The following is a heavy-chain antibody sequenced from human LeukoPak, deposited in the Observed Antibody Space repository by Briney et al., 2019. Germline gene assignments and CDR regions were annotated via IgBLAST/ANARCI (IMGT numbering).Heavy chain of an antibody. J-gene: IGHJ5*02. V-gene: IGHV1-18*01. CDR1: GYTFTSYC. CDR2: ISAYNGNT. CDR3: PRDRLLWFGELHWFDP. D-gene: IGHD3-10*01. Sequence: ASVTVSCRASGYTFTSYCISWVRQAPGQGLEWMGWISAYNGNTNYAQKLQGRVTMTTATSTSTAYMELRSLRSDDTAVYYCPRDRLLWFGELHWFDPWGQGTLVTVSS.